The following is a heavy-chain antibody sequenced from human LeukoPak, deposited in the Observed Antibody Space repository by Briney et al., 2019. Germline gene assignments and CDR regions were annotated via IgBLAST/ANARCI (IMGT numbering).Heavy chain of an antibody. D-gene: IGHD3-10*01. V-gene: IGHV3-23*01. CDR1: GFTFSSYA. J-gene: IGHJ6*02. CDR2: ISGSGGST. CDR3: AKAYYGSGSYYPIYYYYYGMDV. Sequence: GGSLRLSCAASGFTFSSYAMSWVRQAPGKGLEWVSAISGSGGSTYYADSVKGRFTISRDNSKNTLYLQMNSLRAEDTAVYYCAKAYYGSGSYYPIYYYYYGMDVWGQGTTVTVSS.